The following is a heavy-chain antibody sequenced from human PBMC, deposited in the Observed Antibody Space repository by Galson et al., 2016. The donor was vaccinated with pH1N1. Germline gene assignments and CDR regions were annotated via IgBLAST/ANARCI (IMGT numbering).Heavy chain of an antibody. CDR2: TSYDGSNK. D-gene: IGHD6-19*01. CDR1: GFTFSTYA. V-gene: IGHV3-30-3*01. CDR3: ARETPYSSGWGYYYGMDV. Sequence: SLRLSCAASGFTFSTYAMHWVRQAPGKGLEWVALTSYDGSNKYYADSVKGRFTISRDNSKNTLYLEVNCLRAEDTAVYYCARETPYSSGWGYYYGMDVWGQGTTVTVSS. J-gene: IGHJ6*02.